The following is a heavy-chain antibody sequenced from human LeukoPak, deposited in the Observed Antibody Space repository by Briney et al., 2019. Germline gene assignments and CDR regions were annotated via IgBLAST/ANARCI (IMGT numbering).Heavy chain of an antibody. Sequence: GGSLRLSCAVSGFTFSSSEMNWVRQAPGKGLEWVSYISSSGSTIYYADSVKGRFTISRDNAKNSLYLQMNSLRAEDTAVYYCVGETKWLLFNYFDFWGQGTLVTVSS. J-gene: IGHJ4*02. CDR3: VGETKWLLFNYFDF. D-gene: IGHD6-19*01. V-gene: IGHV3-48*03. CDR2: ISSSGSTI. CDR1: GFTFSSSE.